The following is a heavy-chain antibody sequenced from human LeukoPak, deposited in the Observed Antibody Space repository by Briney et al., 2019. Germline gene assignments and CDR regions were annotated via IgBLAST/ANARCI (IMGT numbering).Heavy chain of an antibody. Sequence: GGSLRLSCAASGFTFSSYAMHWVRQAPGKGLEYVSAISSNGGSTYYANSVKGRFTISRDNSKNTLYLQMNSLRAEDTAVYYCANPVAATYYWGQGTLVTVSS. D-gene: IGHD2-15*01. CDR1: GFTFSSYA. CDR2: ISSNGGST. V-gene: IGHV3-64*01. J-gene: IGHJ4*02. CDR3: ANPVAATYY.